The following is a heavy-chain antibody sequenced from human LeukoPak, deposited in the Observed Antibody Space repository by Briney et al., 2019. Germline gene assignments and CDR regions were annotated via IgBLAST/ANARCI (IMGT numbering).Heavy chain of an antibody. J-gene: IGHJ4*02. CDR2: ISGAGEIT. D-gene: IGHD3/OR15-3a*01. CDR3: AKDPPGLLTFDY. V-gene: IGHV3-23*01. Sequence: GGSLRLSCVASGFTFSSYVMTWVRQAPGKGLEWVSVISGAGEITHYADSVKGRFTISRDNSKNTLYLQMNSLRAEDTAVYYCAKDPPGLLTFDYWGQGTLVTVSS. CDR1: GFTFSSYV.